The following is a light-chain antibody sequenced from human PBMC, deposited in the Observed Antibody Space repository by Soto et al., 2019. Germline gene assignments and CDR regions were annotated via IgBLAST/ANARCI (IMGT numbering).Light chain of an antibody. CDR1: QSVSSSY. CDR2: GAS. V-gene: IGKV3-20*01. J-gene: IGKJ4*01. CDR3: QQYRSSIFLS. Sequence: EIVLTQSPGTLSLSPGERATLSCRASQSVSSSYLAWYQQKPGQAPRLLIYGASTRATGIPDRFSGSVSGTHFTLTHSRLAPEAFAVYYCQQYRSSIFLSFGGGTKVEIK.